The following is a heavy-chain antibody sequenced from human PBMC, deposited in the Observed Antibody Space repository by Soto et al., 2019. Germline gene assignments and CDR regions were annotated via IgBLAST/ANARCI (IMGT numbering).Heavy chain of an antibody. CDR2: IGTGGDT. CDR1: GVTFRTYD. V-gene: IGHV3-13*01. Sequence: GGSLRLSCEASGVTFRTYDMHWVRQPTGKSLEWVSAIGTGGDTYYHDSVRGRFTISRENAKNSLYLQMNSLTAGDTAVYYCARELADTVTAAWYFDLWGRGTLVTVSS. D-gene: IGHD4-17*01. J-gene: IGHJ2*01. CDR3: ARELADTVTAAWYFDL.